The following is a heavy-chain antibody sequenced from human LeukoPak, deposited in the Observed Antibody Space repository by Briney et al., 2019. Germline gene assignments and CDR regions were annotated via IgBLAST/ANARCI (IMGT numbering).Heavy chain of an antibody. D-gene: IGHD2-2*01. V-gene: IGHV3-30*18. CDR1: GFTVSSNY. Sequence: GGSLRLSCAASGFTVSSNYMNWVRQAPGKGLEWVAVISYDGSNKYYADSVKGRFTISRDNSKNTLYLQMNSLRAEDTAVYYCAKASDIVVVPAATGSDYWGQGTLVTVSS. J-gene: IGHJ4*02. CDR3: AKASDIVVVPAATGSDY. CDR2: ISYDGSNK.